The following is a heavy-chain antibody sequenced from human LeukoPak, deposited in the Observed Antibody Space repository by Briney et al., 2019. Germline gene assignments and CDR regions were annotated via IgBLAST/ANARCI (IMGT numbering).Heavy chain of an antibody. J-gene: IGHJ1*01. D-gene: IGHD3-10*01. Sequence: SETLSLTCTVSGGSISSSGYCWGWIRQPPGKGLEWIGSIDYSGNTNYNPSLKSRVTIAVDMSKNQFSLKLSSVTAGDTAVYYCARRRGGATTSYFQHWGQGTLVTVSS. CDR1: GGSISSSGYC. CDR2: IDYSGNT. V-gene: IGHV4-39*01. CDR3: ARRRGGATTSYFQH.